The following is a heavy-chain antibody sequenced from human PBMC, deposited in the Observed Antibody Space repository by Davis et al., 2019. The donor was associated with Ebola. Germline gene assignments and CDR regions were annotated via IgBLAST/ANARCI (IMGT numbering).Heavy chain of an antibody. CDR3: AKDLAGEYSSSSSYYSYYGMDV. CDR1: GFTFSSYG. Sequence: GESLKISCAASGFTFSSYGMHWVRQAPGKGLEWVAVIWYDGSNKYYADSVKGRFTISRDNSKNTLYLQMNSLRAEDTAVYYCAKDLAGEYSSSSSYYSYYGMDVRGQGTTVTVSS. V-gene: IGHV3-33*06. D-gene: IGHD6-6*01. J-gene: IGHJ6*02. CDR2: IWYDGSNK.